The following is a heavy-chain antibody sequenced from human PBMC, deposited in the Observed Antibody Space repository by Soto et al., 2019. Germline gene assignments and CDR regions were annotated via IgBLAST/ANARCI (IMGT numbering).Heavy chain of an antibody. CDR1: GGPISSGGYS. J-gene: IGHJ4*02. CDR2: IYYRANP. CDR3: ARHYGDGYDYVDY. D-gene: IGHD5-12*01. V-gene: IGHV4-61*08. Sequence: ASETLSLTCTVSGGPISSGGYSWTWIRQPPGKGLEWIGYIYYRANPNYNPSLKSRVTISQDTSKNQFSLKLSSVTAADTAVYYCARHYGDGYDYVDYWGQGTPVTVSS.